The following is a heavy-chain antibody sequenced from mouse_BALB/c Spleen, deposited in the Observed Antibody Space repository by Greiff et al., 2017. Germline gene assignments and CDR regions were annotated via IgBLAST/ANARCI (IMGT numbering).Heavy chain of an antibody. V-gene: IGHV1S81*02. Sequence: QVQLQQPGAELVKPGASVKLSCKASGYTFTSHWMHRVKQRPGQGLEWIGEINPSNGRTNYNEKFKSKATLTVDKSSSTAYMQLSSLTSEDSAVYYCARLHYGSRAFDYWGQGTTLTVSS. CDR3: ARLHYGSRAFDY. CDR2: INPSNGRT. J-gene: IGHJ2*01. D-gene: IGHD1-1*01. CDR1: GYTFTSHW.